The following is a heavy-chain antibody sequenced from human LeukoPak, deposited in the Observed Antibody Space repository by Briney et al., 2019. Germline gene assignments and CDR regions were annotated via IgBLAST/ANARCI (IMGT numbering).Heavy chain of an antibody. V-gene: IGHV4-59*01. J-gene: IGHJ3*02. CDR1: GDSISSYY. D-gene: IGHD1-26*01. CDR2: IHYSGNT. CDR3: ARPGWVGATGAFHI. Sequence: SETLSLTCTVSGDSISSYYWSWIRQPPGTGLVWSGYIHYSGNTNYNPSLKSRVSISVETSNNQFSLKLSSVTAADTAVYYCARPGWVGATGAFHIWGQGTLVTVSS.